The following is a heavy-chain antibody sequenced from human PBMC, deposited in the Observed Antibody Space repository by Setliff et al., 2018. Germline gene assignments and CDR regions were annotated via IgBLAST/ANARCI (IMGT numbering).Heavy chain of an antibody. Sequence: ESLKLSCVASGFTFGAYTLTWVRQAPGKGLEFVSGVDQGANTYYGDSVKGRFTISRDNSQNTVYLQMTNLRVEDTAIYYCAKDRVPDGKWDFDSSGPGILVTVSS. D-gene: IGHD2-8*01. CDR3: AKDRVPDGKWDFDS. V-gene: IGHV3-23*01. J-gene: IGHJ4*02. CDR1: GFTFGAYT. CDR2: VDQGANT.